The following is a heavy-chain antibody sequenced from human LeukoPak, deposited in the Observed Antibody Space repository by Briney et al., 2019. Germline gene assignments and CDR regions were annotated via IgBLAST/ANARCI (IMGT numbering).Heavy chain of an antibody. V-gene: IGHV1-69*05. D-gene: IGHD6-6*01. CDR3: ARYLVGGSSSANWFDP. CDR1: GGTFSSYA. CDR2: IIPIFSTA. Sequence: ASVKVSCKASGGTFSSYAISWVRQAPGQGLEWMGGIIPIFSTANYALKFQGRVTITTDESTSTAYMELSSLRSEDTAVYYCARYLVGGSSSANWFDPWGQGALDTVSS. J-gene: IGHJ5*02.